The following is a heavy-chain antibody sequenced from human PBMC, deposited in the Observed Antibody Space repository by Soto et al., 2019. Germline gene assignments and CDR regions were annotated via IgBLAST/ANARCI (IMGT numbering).Heavy chain of an antibody. J-gene: IGHJ4*02. CDR1: GVSVSSYY. Sequence: SETLSLTCTVSGVSVSSYYWSWIRQPPGKGLEWIGYIYYSGSTNYNPSLRSRVTLSVDTSKNQFSLRLRSVTTADTAVYYCARESGSYDPLDYWGQGTLVTVSS. D-gene: IGHD1-26*01. CDR3: ARESGSYDPLDY. V-gene: IGHV4-59*02. CDR2: IYYSGST.